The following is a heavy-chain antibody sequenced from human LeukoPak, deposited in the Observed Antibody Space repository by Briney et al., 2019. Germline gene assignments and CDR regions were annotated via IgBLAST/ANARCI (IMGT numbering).Heavy chain of an antibody. V-gene: IGHV3-15*01. CDR2: IKSKTDGGTT. CDR3: TAVDFDY. D-gene: IGHD4-23*01. CDR1: VFTLSNAW. J-gene: IGHJ4*02. Sequence: GGSLRLPCAAPVFTLSNAWVTWVRQVPGKGLEWVGRIKSKTDGGTTDYAAPVKGRFTISGDKSDNTLYLQMNSLKTEDTAVYYCTAVDFDYWGPGTLVTVSS.